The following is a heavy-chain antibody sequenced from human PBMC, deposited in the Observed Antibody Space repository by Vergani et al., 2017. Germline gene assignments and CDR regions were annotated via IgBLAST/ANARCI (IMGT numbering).Heavy chain of an antibody. CDR2: IYYRGST. J-gene: IGHJ4*02. D-gene: IGHD3-10*01. CDR1: GGSISSGDYY. Sequence: QVQLQESGPGLVKPSQTLSLTCTVSGGSISSGDYYWSWIRQPPGKGLEWIGYIYYRGSTNYNPSLKSRVTISVDKSKNQFSLKMSSVTAADTAVYYCARRRKIYYGSGTPPNVFYYSGQGTLVSVSS. V-gene: IGHV4-30-4*01. CDR3: ARRRKIYYGSGTPPNVFYY.